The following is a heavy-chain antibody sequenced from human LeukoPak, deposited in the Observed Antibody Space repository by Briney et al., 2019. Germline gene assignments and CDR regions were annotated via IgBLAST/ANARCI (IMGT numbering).Heavy chain of an antibody. Sequence: SETLSLTCAVYGGSFSGYYWSWIRRPPGKGLEWIGEINHSGSTNYNPSLKSRVTISVDTSKNQFSLKLSSVTAADTAVYYCARVAVAGIDYWGQGTLVTVSS. CDR1: GGSFSGYY. J-gene: IGHJ4*02. CDR3: ARVAVAGIDY. D-gene: IGHD6-19*01. V-gene: IGHV4-34*01. CDR2: INHSGST.